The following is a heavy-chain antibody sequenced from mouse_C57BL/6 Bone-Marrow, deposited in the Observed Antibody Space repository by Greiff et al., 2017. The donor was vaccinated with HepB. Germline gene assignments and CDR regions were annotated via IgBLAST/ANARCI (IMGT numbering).Heavy chain of an antibody. D-gene: IGHD1-1*01. CDR3: ARLITTVVATYWYFDV. CDR1: GFTFSDYG. Sequence: EVQVVESGGGLVKPGGSLKLSCAASGFTFSDYGMHWVRQAPEKGLEWVAYISSGSSTIYYADTVKGRFTISRDNAKNTLFLQMTSLRSEDTAMYYCARLITTVVATYWYFDVWGTGTTVTVSS. J-gene: IGHJ1*03. V-gene: IGHV5-17*01. CDR2: ISSGSSTI.